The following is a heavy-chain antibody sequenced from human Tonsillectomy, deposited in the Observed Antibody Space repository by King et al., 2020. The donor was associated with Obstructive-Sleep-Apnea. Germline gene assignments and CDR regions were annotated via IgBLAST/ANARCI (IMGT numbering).Heavy chain of an antibody. D-gene: IGHD2-15*01. CDR1: GGSISSSTHY. J-gene: IGHJ4*02. Sequence: QLQESGPGLVKPSETLSLTCTVSGGSISSSTHYWGWIRQPPGKGLDWIGCLYYTGTTYYNPSLKSRVTISVDTSKNQFSLPLSSVTAADTAVYYCHGMNRMAGGQRDDYWGQGTLVTVSS. CDR3: HGMNRMAGGQRDDY. V-gene: IGHV4-39*01. CDR2: LYYTGTT.